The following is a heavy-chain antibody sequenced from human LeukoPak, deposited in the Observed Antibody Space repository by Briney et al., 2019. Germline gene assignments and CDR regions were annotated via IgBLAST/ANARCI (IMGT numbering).Heavy chain of an antibody. Sequence: GGSLRLSCAASGFTVSSNYMSWVRQAPGKGLEWVSVIYSGGSTYYADSVKGRFTISRDNSKNTLSLQMNSLIPEDTAVYFCARNIVVVVSANDYDAFDIWGQGTVVAVSS. D-gene: IGHD2-15*01. J-gene: IGHJ3*02. V-gene: IGHV3-53*05. CDR2: IYSGGST. CDR3: ARNIVVVVSANDYDAFDI. CDR1: GFTVSSNY.